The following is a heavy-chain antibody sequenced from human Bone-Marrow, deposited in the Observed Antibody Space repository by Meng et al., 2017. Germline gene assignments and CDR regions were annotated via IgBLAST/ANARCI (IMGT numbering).Heavy chain of an antibody. V-gene: IGHV4-59*01. CDR1: GGSMNGYY. J-gene: IGHJ4*02. Sequence: QVQLQESGPGLGKPSQSLSLTFTVTGGSMNGYYWGWIRQPPGKGLEWIAYIYYSGKTHYNHSLKTRVTISVDTSKNQFSMKLRSVTDADTAVYYCARVLPVRLLFDYWGRGTLVTVSS. CDR3: ARVLPVRLLFDY. CDR2: IYYSGKT. D-gene: IGHD1-26*01.